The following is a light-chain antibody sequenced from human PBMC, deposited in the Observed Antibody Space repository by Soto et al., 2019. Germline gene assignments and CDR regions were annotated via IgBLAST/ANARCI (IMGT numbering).Light chain of an antibody. Sequence: QSVLTQPPSVSGAPGQRVTISCTGSSSNIGAGYDVNWYQQLPGTAPKLLISGNNNRPSGVPDRFSGSKSGTSASLAITGLQAEDEADYHCQSFDSSLSGSVFGGGTKVTVL. V-gene: IGLV1-40*01. CDR2: GNN. CDR1: SSNIGAGYD. J-gene: IGLJ3*02. CDR3: QSFDSSLSGSV.